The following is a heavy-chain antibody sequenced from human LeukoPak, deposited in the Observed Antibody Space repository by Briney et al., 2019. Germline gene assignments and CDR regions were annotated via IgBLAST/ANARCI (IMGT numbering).Heavy chain of an antibody. D-gene: IGHD3-3*01. CDR1: GFIFDNFG. J-gene: IGHJ4*02. Sequence: GGSLRLSCAASGFIFDNFGMSWVRQAPGKGLEWVSALSATGGSAYYAASAQGRFTTSRDNSKNILYLEMNSLRVDDTAVYYCARDRITDFWSGYYTNYFDYWGQGTLVTVSS. V-gene: IGHV3-23*01. CDR3: ARDRITDFWSGYYTNYFDY. CDR2: LSATGGSA.